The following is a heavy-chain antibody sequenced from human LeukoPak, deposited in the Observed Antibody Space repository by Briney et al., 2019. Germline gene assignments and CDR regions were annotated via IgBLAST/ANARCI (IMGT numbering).Heavy chain of an antibody. CDR1: GFTFSSYA. CDR3: AKERDGLAAFQH. Sequence: PGGSLRLSCAASGFTFSSYAMHWVRQAPGKGLEWVAVISYDGSNKYYADSVKGRFTISRDNSKNTLYLQMNSLRAEDTAVYYCAKERDGLAAFQHWGQGTLVTVSS. D-gene: IGHD6-13*01. CDR2: ISYDGSNK. V-gene: IGHV3-30-3*01. J-gene: IGHJ1*01.